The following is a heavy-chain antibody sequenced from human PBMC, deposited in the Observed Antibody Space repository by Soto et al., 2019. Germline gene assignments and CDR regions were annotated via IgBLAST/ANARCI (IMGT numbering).Heavy chain of an antibody. CDR2: SHYNGQNT. J-gene: IGHJ4*02. CDR3: AKGYSSGWYDFDS. CDR1: GFTFTSCA. D-gene: IGHD6-19*01. Sequence: EVQLVDSGGGLEQPGGSLRLSCAASGFTFTSCAMSWVRQAPGKGLEWVSTSHYNGQNTYYADSVKGRFTISSHNSKCTLYLQMNSRRAEDTAMYYCAKGYSSGWYDFDSGGQGTLVVVSS. V-gene: IGHV3-23*04.